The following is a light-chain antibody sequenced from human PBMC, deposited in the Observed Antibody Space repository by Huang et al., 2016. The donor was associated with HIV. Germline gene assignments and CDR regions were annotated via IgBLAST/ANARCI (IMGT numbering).Light chain of an antibody. V-gene: IGKV3-15*01. CDR3: QQYNNWPQT. CDR1: QTVTTN. Sequence: EIVMTQSPATLSVSPGERATLSCRASQTVTTNLVWYQQKPGQAPRLLIYDSSTRATGIPARFSGSGSGTEFTLTISSLQSEDFAVYHGQQYNNWPQTFGQGTKVEIK. J-gene: IGKJ1*01. CDR2: DSS.